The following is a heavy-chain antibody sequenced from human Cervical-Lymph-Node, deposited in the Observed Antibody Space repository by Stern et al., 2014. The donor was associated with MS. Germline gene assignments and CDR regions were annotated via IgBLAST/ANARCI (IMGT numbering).Heavy chain of an antibody. CDR2: ISPTGSTI. J-gene: IGHJ4*02. CDR3: ARTARLLDY. D-gene: IGHD2-15*01. CDR1: GFTFSDHY. Sequence: VQLVESGGGLVKPGGSLRLSCEASGFTFSDHYMSWIRQAPGKGLEFLSYISPTGSTINYADSVKGRFTVSRDNAKNSLYLQINSLRVEDTAVYYCARTARLLDYWGQGTLVTVSS. V-gene: IGHV3-11*01.